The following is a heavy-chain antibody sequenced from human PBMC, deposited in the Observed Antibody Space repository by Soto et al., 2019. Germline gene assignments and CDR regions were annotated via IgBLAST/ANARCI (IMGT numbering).Heavy chain of an antibody. V-gene: IGHV3-21*01. CDR1: GFTFSSYS. CDR2: ISSSSSYI. J-gene: IGHJ6*02. D-gene: IGHD3-16*01. Sequence: PGWSLRLCCAASGFTFSSYSMNWVRQAPGKGLEWVSSISSSSSYIYYADSVKGRFTISRDNAKNSLYLQMNSLRAEDTAVYYCARAFMKGGRDYYGMDVWGQGTTVTVSS. CDR3: ARAFMKGGRDYYGMDV.